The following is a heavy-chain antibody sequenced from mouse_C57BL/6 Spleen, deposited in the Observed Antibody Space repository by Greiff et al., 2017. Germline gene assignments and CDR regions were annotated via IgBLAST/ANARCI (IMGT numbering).Heavy chain of an antibody. CDR2: ISDGGSYT. J-gene: IGHJ1*03. CDR3: ARDLGTTVVDWYFDV. Sequence: EVMLVESGGGLVKPGGSLKLSCAASGFTFSSYAMSWVRQTPEKRLEWVATISDGGSYTYYPDNVKGRFTISRDNAKNNLYLQMSHLKSEDTAMYYCARDLGTTVVDWYFDVWGTGTTVTVSS. D-gene: IGHD1-1*01. CDR1: GFTFSSYA. V-gene: IGHV5-4*01.